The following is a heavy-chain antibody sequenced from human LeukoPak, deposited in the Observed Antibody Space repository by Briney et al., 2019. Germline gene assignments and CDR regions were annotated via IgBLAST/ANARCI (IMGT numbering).Heavy chain of an antibody. D-gene: IGHD6-13*01. CDR2: IRSDGSDK. Sequence: GGSLRLSCAASGFTFSSYGIHWVRQAPGKGLEWVAFIRSDGSDKYYADSVKGRFTISRDNSKNTLYLQMNSLRAEDTAVYYCAKLGSSTMQGYWGQGTLVTVSS. CDR1: GFTFSSYG. CDR3: AKLGSSTMQGY. J-gene: IGHJ4*02. V-gene: IGHV3-30*02.